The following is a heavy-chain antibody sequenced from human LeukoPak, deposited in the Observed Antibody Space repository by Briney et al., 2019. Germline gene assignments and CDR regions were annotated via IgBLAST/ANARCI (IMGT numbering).Heavy chain of an antibody. D-gene: IGHD3-10*01. J-gene: IGHJ4*02. CDR3: ARGFYGSGSQFDY. CDR1: GGSISSGDYP. Sequence: PSETLSLTCAVSGGSISSGDYPWSWIREPPGKGLEWIGYIFHTGHTSYNPSLKSRVTISVDMSKNQLSLKLSSVTAADTAVYYCARGFYGSGSQFDYWGQGTLVTVSS. CDR2: IFHTGHT. V-gene: IGHV4-30-2*01.